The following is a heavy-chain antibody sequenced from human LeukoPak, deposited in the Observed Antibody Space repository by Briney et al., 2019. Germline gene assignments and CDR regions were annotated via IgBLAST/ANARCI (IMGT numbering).Heavy chain of an antibody. J-gene: IGHJ4*02. CDR2: IRSKAYGGTT. D-gene: IGHD2-2*01. Sequence: GGSLRLSCTASGFTFGDYAMSWFRQAPGKGLEWVGFIRSKAYGGTTEYAASVKGRFTISRDDSKSIAYLQMNSLKTEDTAVYYCTRDGEVVPAARGTGFDYWGQGTLVTVSS. V-gene: IGHV3-49*03. CDR3: TRDGEVVPAARGTGFDY. CDR1: GFTFGDYA.